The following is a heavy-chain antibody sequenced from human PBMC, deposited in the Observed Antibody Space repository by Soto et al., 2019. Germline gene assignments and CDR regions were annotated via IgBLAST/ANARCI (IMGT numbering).Heavy chain of an antibody. J-gene: IGHJ6*03. D-gene: IGHD2-15*01. CDR2: IKTKTEGGIT. V-gene: IGHV3-15*07. Sequence: EVQLVESGGGFIYPGGSLRLSCAASGLTISNAWMNWVRQAPGKGLEWVGRIKTKTEGGITDYAAAVKGRFTVSRDDSKNTLYLQMNSLKTEDTAVYYCTTGSVEGVGGKGTTVT. CDR3: TTGSVEGV. CDR1: GLTISNAW.